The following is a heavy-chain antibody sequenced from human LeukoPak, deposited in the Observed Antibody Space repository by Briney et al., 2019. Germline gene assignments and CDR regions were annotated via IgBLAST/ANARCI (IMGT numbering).Heavy chain of an antibody. V-gene: IGHV4-34*01. CDR2: INHSGST. CDR1: GGSFSGYY. CDR3: ARGRRYDFWSGYYRW. Sequence: PSETLSLTCAVYGGSFSGYYWSWIRQPPGKGLEWIGEINHSGSTNCNPSLKSRVTISVDTSKNQFSLKLSSVTAADTAVYYCARGRRYDFWSGYYRWWGQGTLVTVSS. D-gene: IGHD3-3*01. J-gene: IGHJ4*02.